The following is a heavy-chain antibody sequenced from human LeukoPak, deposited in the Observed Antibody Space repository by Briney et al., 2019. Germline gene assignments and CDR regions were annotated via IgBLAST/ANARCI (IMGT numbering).Heavy chain of an antibody. CDR2: ISGSGGNT. J-gene: IGHJ4*02. Sequence: GRSLRLSCAASGFTFSSYAMSWVRQTPGKGLEWVSSISGSGGNTYFADSVKGRFTISRDNSKDTLYLQMNSLRAEDTAVYFCAKGVLTTLTPFDYWGQGTLVTVSS. CDR3: AKGVLTTLTPFDY. CDR1: GFTFSSYA. V-gene: IGHV3-23*01. D-gene: IGHD4-11*01.